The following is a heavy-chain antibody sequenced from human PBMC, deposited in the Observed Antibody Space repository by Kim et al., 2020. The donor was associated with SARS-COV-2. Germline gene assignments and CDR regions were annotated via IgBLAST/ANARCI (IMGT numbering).Heavy chain of an antibody. CDR1: GGSFSGYY. Sequence: SETLSLTCAVYGGSFSGYYWSWIRQPPGKGLEWIGEINHSGSTDYNPSLKSRVTISVDTSKNQFSLKLSSVTAADTAVYYCARFVVVVAATGGDCFDYWG. CDR2: INHSGST. D-gene: IGHD2-15*01. V-gene: IGHV4-34*01. CDR3: ARFVVVVAATGGDCFDY. J-gene: IGHJ4*01.